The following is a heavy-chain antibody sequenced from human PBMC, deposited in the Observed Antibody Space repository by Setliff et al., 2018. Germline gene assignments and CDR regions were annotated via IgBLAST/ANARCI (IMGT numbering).Heavy chain of an antibody. CDR3: ARSRSNFWSGYFNWFDP. CDR1: GYSISSGYY. Sequence: PSETLSLTCAVSGYSISSGYYWGWIRQPPGKGLEWIGSIYHSGSTYYNPSLKSRVTISVDTSKNQFSLKLSSVTAADTAMYYCARSRSNFWSGYFNWFDPWGQGTLVTVSS. J-gene: IGHJ5*02. D-gene: IGHD3-3*01. CDR2: IYHSGST. V-gene: IGHV4-38-2*01.